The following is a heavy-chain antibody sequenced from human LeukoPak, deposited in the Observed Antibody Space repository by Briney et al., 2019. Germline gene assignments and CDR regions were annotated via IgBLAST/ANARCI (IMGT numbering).Heavy chain of an antibody. CDR2: ISSSSSYI. CDR3: ARVRKGVVTF. Sequence: PGGSLRLSCAASGFTFSSYSMNWVRQAPGKGLEWVSSISSSSSYIYYADLVKGRFTISRDNAKNSLYLQMNSLRAEDTAVYYCARVRKGVVTFWGQGTLVTVSS. V-gene: IGHV3-21*01. CDR1: GFTFSSYS. D-gene: IGHD2-21*02. J-gene: IGHJ4*02.